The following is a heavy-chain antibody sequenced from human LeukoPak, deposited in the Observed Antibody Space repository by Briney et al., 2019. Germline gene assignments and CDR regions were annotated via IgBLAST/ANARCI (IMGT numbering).Heavy chain of an antibody. CDR3: ARGCCTSAACYPGGVWFDP. CDR1: GGSISSYI. CDR2: IYYSGST. D-gene: IGHD2-8*01. V-gene: IGHV4-59*01. Sequence: SETLSLTCTISGGSISSYIWSWIRQPPGKGLEWIAHIYYSGSTHYNPSLKSRVTISRDTSKNQLSLKVPSVTAADTALYYSARGCCTSAACYPGGVWFDPWGQGTLATVSS. J-gene: IGHJ5*02.